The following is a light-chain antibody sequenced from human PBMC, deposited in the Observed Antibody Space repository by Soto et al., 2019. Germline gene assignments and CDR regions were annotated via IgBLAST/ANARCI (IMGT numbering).Light chain of an antibody. J-gene: IGKJ3*01. CDR2: GAS. V-gene: IGKV3-15*01. CDR1: QTISAN. CDR3: QRYGSSPGLFT. Sequence: IVMTQSPATLSVSPGERATLSCRASQTISANLAWYQQRPGQAPRPLIYGASTRATGIPARFSGSGSGTDFTLTISRLEPEDFALYYCQRYGSSPGLFTFGPGTKVDIK.